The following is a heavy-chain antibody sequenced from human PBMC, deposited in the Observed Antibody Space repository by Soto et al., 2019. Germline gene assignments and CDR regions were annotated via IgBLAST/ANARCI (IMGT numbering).Heavy chain of an antibody. CDR2: INPNSGGT. CDR3: ARGGGIAVAGTEDYYYYGMDV. D-gene: IGHD6-19*01. J-gene: IGHJ6*02. CDR1: GYTFTGYY. V-gene: IGHV1-2*04. Sequence: VKVSCKASGYTFTGYYMHWVRQAPGQGLEWMGWINPNSGGTNYAQKFQGWVTMTRDTSISTAYMELSRLRSDDTAVYYCARGGGIAVAGTEDYYYYGMDVWGQGTTVTVSS.